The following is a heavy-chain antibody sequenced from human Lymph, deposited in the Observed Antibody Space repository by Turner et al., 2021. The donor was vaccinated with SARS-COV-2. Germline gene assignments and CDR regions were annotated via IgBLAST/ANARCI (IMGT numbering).Heavy chain of an antibody. D-gene: IGHD3-16*01. CDR3: ARGRENGGGMDV. Sequence: QVQLVQPGAEVKQPGASWTCSCKPPGHTFTSYDINWVRQATGPGLDGRGLMNHERGRRVYVERIQGGVHRPRINHLGTADLELSSLRFEDTAVYYCARGRENGGGMDVWGQGTTVTVSS. CDR2: MNHERGRR. J-gene: IGHJ6*02. CDR1: GHTFTSYD. V-gene: IGHV1-8*02.